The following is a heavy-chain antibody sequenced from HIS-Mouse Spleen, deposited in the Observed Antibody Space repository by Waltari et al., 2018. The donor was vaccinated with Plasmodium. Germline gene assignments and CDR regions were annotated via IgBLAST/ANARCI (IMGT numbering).Heavy chain of an antibody. CDR1: GFTSRSYA. D-gene: IGHD1-26*01. J-gene: IGHJ4*02. CDR2: RSYDGSNK. V-gene: IGHV3-30-3*01. CDR3: ARGSRGLYSGSYFDY. Sequence: QVQLVESGGGVVQPGRSLRLSCAASGFTSRSYAMRWVRQAPGKGLEWVAGRSYDGSNKCYADSVKGRFTISRDNSKNTLYLQMSSLRAEDTAVYYCARGSRGLYSGSYFDYWGQGTLVTVSS.